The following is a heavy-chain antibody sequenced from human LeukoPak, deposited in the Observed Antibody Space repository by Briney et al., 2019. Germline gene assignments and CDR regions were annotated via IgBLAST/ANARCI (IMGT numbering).Heavy chain of an antibody. J-gene: IGHJ4*02. V-gene: IGHV4-31*03. Sequence: PSETLSLTCTVSGGSISSGGYYWSWIRQHLGKGLEWIGYIYYSGSTYYNPSLKSRVTISVDTSKNQFSLKLSSVTAADTAVYYCARGYGYSYLFDYWGQGTLVTVSS. CDR1: GGSISSGGYY. CDR2: IYYSGST. CDR3: ARGYGYSYLFDY. D-gene: IGHD5-18*01.